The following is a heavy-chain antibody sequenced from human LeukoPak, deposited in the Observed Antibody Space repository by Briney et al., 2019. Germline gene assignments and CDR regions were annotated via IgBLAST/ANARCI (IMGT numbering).Heavy chain of an antibody. CDR1: GGSFSGYY. Sequence: HSETLSLTCAVYGGSFSGYYWSWIRQPPGKGLEWIGEINHSGSTNYNPSLKSRVTISVDTSKNQFSLKLSSVTVADTAVYYCARGRHYYDSSGYLEFYYFDYWGQGTLVTVSS. V-gene: IGHV4-34*01. CDR3: ARGRHYYDSSGYLEFYYFDY. D-gene: IGHD3-22*01. CDR2: INHSGST. J-gene: IGHJ4*02.